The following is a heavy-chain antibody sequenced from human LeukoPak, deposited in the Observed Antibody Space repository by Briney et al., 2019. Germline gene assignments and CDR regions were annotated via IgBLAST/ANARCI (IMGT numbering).Heavy chain of an antibody. CDR3: ARERSGGSSYYGMDV. D-gene: IGHD2-15*01. V-gene: IGHV3-21*01. Sequence: GGSLRLSCAASGFTFSSYSMNWVRQAPGKGLEWVSSISSSSSYIYYADSVKGRFTISRDNAKNSLYLQMNSLRAEDTAVYYCARERSGGSSYYGMDVWGQGTTVTVSS. CDR1: GFTFSSYS. CDR2: ISSSSSYI. J-gene: IGHJ6*02.